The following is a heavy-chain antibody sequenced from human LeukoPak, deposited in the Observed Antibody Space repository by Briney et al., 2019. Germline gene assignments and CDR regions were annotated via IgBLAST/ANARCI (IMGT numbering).Heavy chain of an antibody. CDR2: ISPDGSTT. D-gene: IGHD6-6*01. CDR1: GFTFSTYW. CDR3: VRGSSTSSPLGDY. J-gene: IGHJ4*02. V-gene: IGHV3-74*01. Sequence: QPGGSLRLSCAASGFTFSTYWMHWVRQAPGQGPVWVSRISPDGSTTTYADSVRGRFSISRDNAKNTLYMQMNSLRVDDTAVYYCVRGSSTSSPLGDYWGQGTLVTVST.